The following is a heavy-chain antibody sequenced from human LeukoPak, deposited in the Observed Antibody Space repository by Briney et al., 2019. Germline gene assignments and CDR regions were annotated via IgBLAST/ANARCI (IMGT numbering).Heavy chain of an antibody. J-gene: IGHJ4*02. CDR1: GYTLTGYY. Sequence: ASVKVSCKASGYTLTGYYIHWVRQAPGQGLDWMGWINPNSGDKNYAQKFQGRLTLTRDTSISTANMELTRLTSDDAVVYHCARVADGYYFDYWGEGTLVTVSS. V-gene: IGHV1-2*02. CDR2: INPNSGDK. D-gene: IGHD6-25*01. CDR3: ARVADGYYFDY.